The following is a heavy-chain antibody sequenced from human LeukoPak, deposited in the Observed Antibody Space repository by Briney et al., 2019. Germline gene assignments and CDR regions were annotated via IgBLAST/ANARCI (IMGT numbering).Heavy chain of an antibody. D-gene: IGHD3-10*01. CDR3: ARVEEGYGSGRRENYYYYYMDV. Sequence: SETLSLTCTVSGGSISSYYWSWIRQPPGKGLEWIGYIYYSGSTNYNPSLKSRVIISVDTSKNQFSLKLSSVTAADTAVYYCARVEEGYGSGRRENYYYYYMDVWGKGTTVTVSS. CDR2: IYYSGST. J-gene: IGHJ6*03. CDR1: GGSISSYY. V-gene: IGHV4-59*01.